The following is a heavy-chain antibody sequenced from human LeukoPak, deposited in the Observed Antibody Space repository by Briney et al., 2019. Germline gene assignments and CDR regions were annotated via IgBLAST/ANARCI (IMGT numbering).Heavy chain of an antibody. CDR1: GGSISSYY. CDR2: IYTSGST. V-gene: IGHV4-4*07. D-gene: IGHD6-13*01. Sequence: SETLSLTCTVSGGSISSYYWSWIRQPAGKGLEWIGRIYTSGSTNYNPSLKSRVTMSVDTSKNQFSLKLSSVTAADTAVYYCARGVRHSSRGYNWLDPWGQGTLVTVSS. CDR3: ARGVRHSSRGYNWLDP. J-gene: IGHJ5*02.